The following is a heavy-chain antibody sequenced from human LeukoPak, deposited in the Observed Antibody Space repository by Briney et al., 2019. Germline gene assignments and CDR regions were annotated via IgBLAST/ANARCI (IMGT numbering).Heavy chain of an antibody. J-gene: IGHJ6*02. D-gene: IGHD3-22*01. CDR3: ARARYYYDSSGYRPGNGMDV. CDR2: IYYSGST. CDR1: GGSISSGGYY. V-gene: IGHV4-31*03. Sequence: SETLSLTCTVSGGSISSGGYYWSWIRQHPGKGLEWIVYIYYSGSTYYNPSLKSRVTISVDTSKNQFSLKLSSVTAADTAVYYCARARYYYDSSGYRPGNGMDVWGQGTTVTVSS.